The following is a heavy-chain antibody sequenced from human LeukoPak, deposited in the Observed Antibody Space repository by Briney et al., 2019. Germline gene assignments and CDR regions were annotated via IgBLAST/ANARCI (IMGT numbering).Heavy chain of an antibody. V-gene: IGHV1-2*02. CDR3: AIEATISSGMDV. Sequence: AASVKVSCKASGYTFTGYYMHWVRQAPGQGLEWMGWINPNSGGTNYAQKFQGRVTTTRDTSISTAYMELSRLRSDDTAVYYCAIEATISSGMDVWGKETTVTVSS. CDR1: GYTFTGYY. D-gene: IGHD5-12*01. CDR2: INPNSGGT. J-gene: IGHJ6*04.